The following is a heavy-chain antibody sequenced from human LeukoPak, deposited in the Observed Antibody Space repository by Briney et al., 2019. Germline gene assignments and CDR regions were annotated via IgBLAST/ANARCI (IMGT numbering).Heavy chain of an antibody. J-gene: IGHJ4*02. V-gene: IGHV3-15*01. Sequence: PGGSLRLSCAASGFTFTNAWMNWVRQAPGKGLEWVGRIKSKTDGGTTDYAAPVKGGFTISRDDSKNTLYLQMNSLNSEDTAVYYCTTNGRYSSLDYWGQGTLVTVSS. CDR2: IKSKTDGGTT. CDR3: TTNGRYSSLDY. D-gene: IGHD5-18*01. CDR1: GFTFTNAW.